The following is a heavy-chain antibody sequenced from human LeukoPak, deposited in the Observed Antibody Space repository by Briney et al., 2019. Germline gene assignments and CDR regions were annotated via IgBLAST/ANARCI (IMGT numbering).Heavy chain of an antibody. J-gene: IGHJ4*02. CDR1: GYTFSGYY. V-gene: IGHV1-2*02. D-gene: IGHD6-6*01. CDR2: INLNSGDT. CDR3: ARGYSTSSSFDY. Sequence: ASVKVSCKASGYTFSGYYMFWVRQAPGQGLEWMGRINLNSGDTNYAQKFQGRVTLTRDTSITTAYMELRGLISDDTAVYYCARGYSTSSSFDYWGQGTLVTVSS.